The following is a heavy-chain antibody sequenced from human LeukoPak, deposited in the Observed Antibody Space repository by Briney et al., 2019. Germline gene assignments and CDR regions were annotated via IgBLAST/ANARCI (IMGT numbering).Heavy chain of an antibody. CDR3: ARSGYSGYGTRPVFDY. Sequence: SETLSLTCAVYGGSFSGYYWSWIRQPPGKGLEWIGEINHSGSTNYNPSLKSRVTISVDTSKNQFSLKLSSVTAADTAVYYCARSGYSGYGTRPVFDYWGQGTLVTVPS. J-gene: IGHJ4*02. D-gene: IGHD5-12*01. CDR1: GGSFSGYY. V-gene: IGHV4-34*01. CDR2: INHSGST.